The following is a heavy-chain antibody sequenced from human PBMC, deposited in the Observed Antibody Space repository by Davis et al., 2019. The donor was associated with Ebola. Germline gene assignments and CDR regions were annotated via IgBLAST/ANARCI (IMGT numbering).Heavy chain of an antibody. V-gene: IGHV1-69*10. D-gene: IGHD4-11*01. CDR3: ARGRAVSTSDYYGMDV. J-gene: IGHJ6*02. CDR2: IIPILGTA. Sequence: ASSVTVPRKASRCTFSSYAINRLRQPPGQGLEWMGGIIPILGTANYAQTFQGRVTITADKSTSTAYMELSSLRSEDTALYYCARGRAVSTSDYYGMDVWGQGTTVTVSS. CDR1: RCTFSSYA.